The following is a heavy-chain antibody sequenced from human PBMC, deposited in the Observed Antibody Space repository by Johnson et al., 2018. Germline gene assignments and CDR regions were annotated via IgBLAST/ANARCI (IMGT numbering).Heavy chain of an antibody. J-gene: IGHJ1*01. CDR3: AREDSSGYYLRH. CDR2: ISTSSSTI. V-gene: IGHV3-48*01. Sequence: VQLVESGGGLVQPGGSQRLRLSCAASGFTFSTYSMIWVRQAPGKGLEWVSYISTSSSTIYYADSVKGRFTISRDNSKNTLYLQMNSLRAEETAVYYCAREDSSGYYLRHWGQGTLVTVSA. D-gene: IGHD3-22*01. CDR1: GFTFSTYS.